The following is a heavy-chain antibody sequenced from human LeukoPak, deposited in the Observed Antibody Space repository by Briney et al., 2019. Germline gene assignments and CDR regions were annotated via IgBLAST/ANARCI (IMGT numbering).Heavy chain of an antibody. CDR3: TTDQLCSGGSCCSPFDY. D-gene: IGHD2-15*01. V-gene: IGHV3-48*01. CDR1: GFTFSSYS. Sequence: GGSLRLSCAASGFTFSSYSMNWVRQAPGKGLEWVSYISSSSSTIYYADSVKGRITISRDNAKNSLYLQMNSLRAEDTAVYYCTTDQLCSGGSCCSPFDYWGQGTLVTVSS. CDR2: ISSSSSTI. J-gene: IGHJ4*02.